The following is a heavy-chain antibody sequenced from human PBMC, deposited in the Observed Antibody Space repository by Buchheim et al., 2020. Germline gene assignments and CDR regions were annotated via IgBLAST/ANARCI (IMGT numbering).Heavy chain of an antibody. J-gene: IGHJ6*02. CDR2: IYYIRTT. D-gene: IGHD3-3*01. CDR1: GVSLSGGGFY. Sequence: QVQLQESGPGLVEPSQTLSLTCSVFGVSLSGGGFYWTWIRQSPGKGLEWVGNIYYIRTTSYNPSLRSRATIPVDTPKNKFSLKLNSVTAADTAVYYCARDGGNYYYCGMDVWGQGT. V-gene: IGHV4-31*03. CDR3: ARDGGNYYYCGMDV.